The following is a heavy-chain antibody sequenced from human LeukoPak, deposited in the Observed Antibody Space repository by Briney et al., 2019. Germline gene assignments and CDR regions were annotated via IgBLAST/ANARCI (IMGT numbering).Heavy chain of an antibody. CDR3: AREVRGYFDY. CDR1: GCTFSSYW. CDR2: IKQDGSEK. J-gene: IGHJ4*02. Sequence: GGSLRVSCAASGCTFSSYWMSWVRQAPGKGLEWVANIKQDGSEKYYVDSVKGRFTISRDNAKNSLYLQMNSLRAEDTAVYYCAREVRGYFDYWGQGTLVTVSS. V-gene: IGHV3-7*01.